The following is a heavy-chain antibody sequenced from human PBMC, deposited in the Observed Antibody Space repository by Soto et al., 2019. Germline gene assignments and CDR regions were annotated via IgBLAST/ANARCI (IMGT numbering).Heavy chain of an antibody. J-gene: IGHJ4*02. CDR3: ARDPLSGSYYHYFDY. V-gene: IGHV4-38-2*02. CDR1: GYSISSGYY. CDR2: IYHRGST. D-gene: IGHD1-26*01. Sequence: PSETLSLTCAVSGYSISSGYYWGWIRQPPGKGLEWIGSIYHRGSTYYNPSLKSRVTISVDTSKNQFSLKLSSVTAADTAVYYCARDPLSGSYYHYFDYWGQGTLVTVSS.